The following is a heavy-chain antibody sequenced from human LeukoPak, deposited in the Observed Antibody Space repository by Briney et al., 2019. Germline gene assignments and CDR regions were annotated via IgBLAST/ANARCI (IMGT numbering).Heavy chain of an antibody. D-gene: IGHD6-13*01. CDR1: GFTFSSYA. CDR3: ARDKSSSWYINWFDP. J-gene: IGHJ5*02. V-gene: IGHV3-30*09. Sequence: PGGSLRLSCAASGFTFSSYAMHWVRQAPGKGLEWVAVISYDGSNKYYADSVKGRSAISRDNSKNTLYLQMNSLRAEDTAVYYCARDKSSSWYINWFDPWGQGTLVTVSS. CDR2: ISYDGSNK.